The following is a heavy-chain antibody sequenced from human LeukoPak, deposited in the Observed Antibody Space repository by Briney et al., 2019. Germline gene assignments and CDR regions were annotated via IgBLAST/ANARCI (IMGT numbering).Heavy chain of an antibody. J-gene: IGHJ4*02. V-gene: IGHV4-59*01. D-gene: IGHD3-22*01. CDR1: GGSISSYY. Sequence: SETLSLTCTVSGGSISSYYWSWIRQPPGKGLEWIGYIYYSGSTNYNPSLKSRVTISVDTSKNQFSLKLSSVTAAGTAVYYCATEDSSGSLDYWGQGTLVTVSS. CDR3: ATEDSSGSLDY. CDR2: IYYSGST.